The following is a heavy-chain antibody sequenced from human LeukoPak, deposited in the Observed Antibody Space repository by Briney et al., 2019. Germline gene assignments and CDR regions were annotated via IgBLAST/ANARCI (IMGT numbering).Heavy chain of an antibody. D-gene: IGHD2-15*01. CDR2: IIPILGIA. J-gene: IGHJ6*02. CDR1: GGTFSSYT. CDR3: ARDRRCSGGSCYSEHYYYGMDV. Sequence: SVKVSCKASGGTFSSYTISCVRQAPGQGLEWMGRIIPILGIANYAQKFQGRVTITADKSTSTAYMELSSLRSEDTAVYYCARDRRCSGGSCYSEHYYYGMDVWGQGTTVTVSS. V-gene: IGHV1-69*04.